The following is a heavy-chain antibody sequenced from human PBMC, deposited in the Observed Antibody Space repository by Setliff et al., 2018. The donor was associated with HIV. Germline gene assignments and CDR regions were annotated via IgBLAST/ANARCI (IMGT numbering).Heavy chain of an antibody. CDR2: INPSGGEP. J-gene: IGHJ4*02. Sequence: ASVKVSCKASGHSFTTYFLHWVRQAPGQGLEWMGMINPSGGEPSYAQRFQGRVTMTRDTSTSTVFMDLSSLSFEDTAVYYCAVYSSPTYYFDYWGQGTPVTGSS. CDR1: GHSFTTYF. V-gene: IGHV1-46*01. D-gene: IGHD6-13*01. CDR3: AVYSSPTYYFDY.